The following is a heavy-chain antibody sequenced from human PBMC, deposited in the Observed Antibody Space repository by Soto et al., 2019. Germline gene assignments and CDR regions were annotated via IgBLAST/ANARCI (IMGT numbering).Heavy chain of an antibody. D-gene: IGHD6-19*01. Sequence: GGSLRLSCEASGFTFDDYGMSWVRQAPGKGLEWVSGINWNGGNTGYSDSVKGRFTISRDNAKNSLYLEMSSLRAEDTALYYCARDTIGIAVTGTQDYWGQGTLVTVSS. CDR1: GFTFDDYG. V-gene: IGHV3-20*04. CDR2: INWNGGNT. J-gene: IGHJ4*02. CDR3: ARDTIGIAVTGTQDY.